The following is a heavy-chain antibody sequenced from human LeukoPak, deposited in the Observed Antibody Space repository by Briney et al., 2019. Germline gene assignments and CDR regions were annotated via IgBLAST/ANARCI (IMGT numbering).Heavy chain of an antibody. D-gene: IGHD1-26*01. CDR3: ARNESVLGTTGLNDFFDD. Sequence: SETLSLTCTVTGDSITRRSDYWGWVRQPPGKGLEWFGSIYYSGSTYYNPSFKSRVTISVDTSRNQFSLQLSYVTAADTAVYYCARNESVLGTTGLNDFFDDWGQGSLVTVSS. CDR1: GDSITRRSDY. J-gene: IGHJ4*02. CDR2: IYYSGST. V-gene: IGHV4-39*01.